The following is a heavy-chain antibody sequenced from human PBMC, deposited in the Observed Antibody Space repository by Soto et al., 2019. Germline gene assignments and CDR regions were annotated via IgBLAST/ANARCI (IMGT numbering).Heavy chain of an antibody. CDR1: GFSFSSYG. D-gene: IGHD1-7*01. J-gene: IGHJ4*02. Sequence: PGGSLRLSCAASGFSFSSYGIHWVRQAPGKGLEWVAVVSNEGSIQYYADSVKGRFTISRDNSENTVFLQMNSLRSEDTAVYYCAKEGGTLGTSASDGFDYWGQGSRVTVSS. V-gene: IGHV3-30*18. CDR2: VSNEGSIQ. CDR3: AKEGGTLGTSASDGFDY.